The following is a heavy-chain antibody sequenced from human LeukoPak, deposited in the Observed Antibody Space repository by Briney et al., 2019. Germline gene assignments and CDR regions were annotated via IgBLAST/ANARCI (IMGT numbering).Heavy chain of an antibody. D-gene: IGHD6-19*01. CDR2: INPNRGGT. Sequence: GASVKVSCKTSGYTFTGYYMHWVRQAPGQGLERMGWINPNRGGTNYAQKFQGRVTMTRDTSISTAYMELTRLRSDDTAGYYCARYSSGWYFDLWGRGTLVT. CDR3: ARYSSGWYFDL. V-gene: IGHV1-2*02. CDR1: GYTFTGYY. J-gene: IGHJ2*01.